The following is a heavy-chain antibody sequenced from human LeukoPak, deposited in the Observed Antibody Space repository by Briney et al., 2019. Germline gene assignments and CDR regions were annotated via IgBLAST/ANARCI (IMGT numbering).Heavy chain of an antibody. CDR3: ARVPPVTIFGGYYYMDV. J-gene: IGHJ6*03. CDR2: INPNSGGT. D-gene: IGHD3-3*01. CDR1: GYTFTGYY. Sequence: ASVTVSCTASGYTFTGYYMHWVRQAPGQGLEWMGWINPNSGGTNYAQKFQGRVTMTRDTSISTAYMELSRLRSDDTAVYYCARVPPVTIFGGYYYMDVWGKGTTVTVSS. V-gene: IGHV1-2*02.